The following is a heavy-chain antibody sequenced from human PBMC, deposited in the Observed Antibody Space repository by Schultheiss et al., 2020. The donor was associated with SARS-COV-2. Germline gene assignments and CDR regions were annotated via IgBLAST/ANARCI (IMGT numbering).Heavy chain of an antibody. CDR2: IYYSGST. Sequence: GSLRLSCTVSGGSISSYYWSWIRQPPGKGLEWIGYIYYSGSTYYNPSLKSRVTISVDTSKNQFSLKLSSVTAADTAVYYCARVRPSRGYSGYAAMDVWGQGTTVTVSS. D-gene: IGHD5-12*01. CDR3: ARVRPSRGYSGYAAMDV. CDR1: GGSISSYY. J-gene: IGHJ6*02. V-gene: IGHV4-59*12.